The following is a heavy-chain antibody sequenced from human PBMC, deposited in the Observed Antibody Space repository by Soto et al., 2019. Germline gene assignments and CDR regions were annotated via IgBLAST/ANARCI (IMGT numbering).Heavy chain of an antibody. D-gene: IGHD1-26*01. CDR2: INYSGST. CDR1: GGSISSGDYY. Sequence: SETLSLTCTVSGGSISSGDYYWSWIRQPPGKGLEWIGYINYSGSTYYNPSLESRVTISVDTSKNQFSLSLYSVTAADSAVYYCARDRGLAATTDFWGQGTLVTAPQ. CDR3: ARDRGLAATTDF. V-gene: IGHV4-30-4*01. J-gene: IGHJ4*02.